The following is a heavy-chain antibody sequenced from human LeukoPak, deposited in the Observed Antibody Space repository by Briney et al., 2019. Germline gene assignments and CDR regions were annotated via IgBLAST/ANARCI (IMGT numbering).Heavy chain of an antibody. Sequence: SETLSLTCTVSGYFISSGYYWGWIRQPPGKGLQWIGSIHHSGSTYFNPSLKSRVTISVDTSKNQFSLKLSSVTAADTAVYYCARTSSSGLVGGYYFDYWGQGTLVTVSS. V-gene: IGHV4-38-2*02. J-gene: IGHJ4*02. D-gene: IGHD6-19*01. CDR2: IHHSGST. CDR3: ARTSSSGLVGGYYFDY. CDR1: GYFISSGYY.